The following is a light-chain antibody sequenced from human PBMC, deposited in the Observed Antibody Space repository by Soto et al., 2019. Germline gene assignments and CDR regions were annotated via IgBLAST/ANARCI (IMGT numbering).Light chain of an antibody. CDR3: QSYDTGLRGMI. V-gene: IGLV1-40*01. CDR1: SSNIGADYN. J-gene: IGLJ2*01. CDR2: GNN. Sequence: QAVVTQPPSVSGAPGQRVTISCTGTSSNIGADYNVHWYRQLPGTAPKLLIYGNNDRPSGVPDRFSGSKSGPSASLAITGLQTEDEADYYCQSYDTGLRGMIFGGGTKVTVL.